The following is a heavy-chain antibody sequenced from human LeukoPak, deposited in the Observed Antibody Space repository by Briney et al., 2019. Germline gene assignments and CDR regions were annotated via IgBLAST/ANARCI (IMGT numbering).Heavy chain of an antibody. D-gene: IGHD1-14*01. Sequence: SETLSLTCAVYGGSFSGYYWSWIRQPPGKGLEWIGEINHSGSTNYNPSLKSRVTISVDTSKNLFSLKLSSVTAADTAVYYCAREHHYYFDYWGQGTLVTVSS. J-gene: IGHJ4*02. V-gene: IGHV4-34*01. CDR3: AREHHYYFDY. CDR2: INHSGST. CDR1: GGSFSGYY.